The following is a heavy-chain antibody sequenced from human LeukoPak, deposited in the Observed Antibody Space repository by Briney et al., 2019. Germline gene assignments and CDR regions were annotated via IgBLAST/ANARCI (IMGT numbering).Heavy chain of an antibody. CDR3: ARERVEDTALARGAFDI. CDR2: IIPIFGTA. V-gene: IGHV1-69*01. D-gene: IGHD5-18*01. Sequence: GGSLRLSCAASGFTFSTYAMSWVRQAPGQGLEWMGGIIPIFGTANYAQKFQGRVTITADESTSTAYMELSSLRSEDTAVYYCARERVEDTALARGAFDIWGQGTMVTVSS. J-gene: IGHJ3*02. CDR1: GFTFSTYA.